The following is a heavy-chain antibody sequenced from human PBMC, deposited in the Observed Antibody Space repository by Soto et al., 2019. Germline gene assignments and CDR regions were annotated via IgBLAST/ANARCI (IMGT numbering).Heavy chain of an antibody. Sequence: QVQLQESGPGLVKPSETLSLTCTVSGGSISSYYWSWIRQPPGKGLEWIGYTYYSGSTNYNPSLQSRLTISVDTSKKQCSLKLSSVTAADTAVYYCAREGLTGTIGLYYYYGMDVWGQGTTVTVSS. D-gene: IGHD1-7*01. CDR1: GGSISSYY. V-gene: IGHV4-59*01. J-gene: IGHJ6*02. CDR2: TYYSGST. CDR3: AREGLTGTIGLYYYYGMDV.